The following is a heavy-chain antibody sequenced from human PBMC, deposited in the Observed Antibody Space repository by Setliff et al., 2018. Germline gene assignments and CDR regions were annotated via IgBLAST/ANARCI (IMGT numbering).Heavy chain of an antibody. CDR1: GGSISSCY. V-gene: IGHV4-4*07. CDR2: IYIGGSA. CDR3: AREQWLDPPGYYDMDV. D-gene: IGHD6-19*01. Sequence: SETLSLPCTVSGGSISSCYWSWIRQPAGKGLEWIGHIYIGGSANYNPSLKSRVTMSIDTSKNQFSLKLNSVTAADMAVYYCAREQWLDPPGYYDMDVWDKGTTVTVSS. J-gene: IGHJ6*03.